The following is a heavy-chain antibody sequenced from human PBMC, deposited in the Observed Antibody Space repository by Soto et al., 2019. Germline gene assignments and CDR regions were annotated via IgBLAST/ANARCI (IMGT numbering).Heavy chain of an antibody. Sequence: GESLKISCKASGYCFNTYWIAWVRQMPGKGLEWMVIIYPGHFETRISPPFQRDVAISVDKSTYTAFLERSSLGASDTAIYYCARREYSYGYFDYWG. CDR3: ARREYSYGYFDY. D-gene: IGHD3-16*01. J-gene: IGHJ4*01. CDR2: IYPGHFET. V-gene: IGHV5-51*01. CDR1: GYCFNTYW.